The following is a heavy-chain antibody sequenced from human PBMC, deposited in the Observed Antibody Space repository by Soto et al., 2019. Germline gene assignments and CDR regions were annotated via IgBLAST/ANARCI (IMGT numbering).Heavy chain of an antibody. Sequence: QVQLQESGPGLVKPSETLSLTCTVSGGSISSYYWSWIRQPPGKGLEWIGYIYYSGSTNYNPSLKSRVTISVDTSKNQFSLKLSSVTAADTAVYYCARDGDYGDYALAFDIWGQGTMFTVSS. CDR1: GGSISSYY. D-gene: IGHD4-17*01. V-gene: IGHV4-59*01. CDR3: ARDGDYGDYALAFDI. J-gene: IGHJ3*02. CDR2: IYYSGST.